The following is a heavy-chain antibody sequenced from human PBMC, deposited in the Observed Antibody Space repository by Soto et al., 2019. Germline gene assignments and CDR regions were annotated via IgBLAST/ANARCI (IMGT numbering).Heavy chain of an antibody. V-gene: IGHV1-46*01. CDR3: ARVPYRPGLLFYLDY. J-gene: IGHJ4*02. Sequence: ASVKVSCKASGYTFTYYHVHWVRQAPGQGLEWMGIINPNGGDTSYAQKFQGRVTMTRDTSTSTVYMEVSSLRSEDTALYYCARVPYRPGLLFYLDYWGQGTPVTVSS. CDR2: INPNGGDT. CDR1: GYTFTYYH. D-gene: IGHD3-9*01.